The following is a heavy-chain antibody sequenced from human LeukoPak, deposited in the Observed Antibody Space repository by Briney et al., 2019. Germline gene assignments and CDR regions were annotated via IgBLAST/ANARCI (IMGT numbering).Heavy chain of an antibody. CDR2: FYTEDGET. Sequence: ASVKVSCKVSGYTLTELSMHWVRQAPGKGLEWMGGFYTEDGETIYAQKLQGRVTMTEDTSTDTAYMELSSLRSEDTAVYYCPPLRPSIAAAVTGLNGWGQGTLVTASS. D-gene: IGHD6-13*01. V-gene: IGHV1-24*01. CDR1: GYTLTELS. CDR3: PPLRPSIAAAVTGLNG. J-gene: IGHJ4*02.